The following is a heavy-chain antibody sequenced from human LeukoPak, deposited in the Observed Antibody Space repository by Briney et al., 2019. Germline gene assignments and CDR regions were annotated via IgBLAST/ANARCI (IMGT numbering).Heavy chain of an antibody. CDR2: IYPGDSDT. V-gene: IGHV5-51*01. J-gene: IGHJ3*02. CDR3: ARRGPIVVVVAATSGNDAFDI. D-gene: IGHD2-15*01. CDR1: GYSFTSYW. Sequence: GESLKISCKGSGYSFTSYWIGWVRQMPGKGLEWMGIIYPGDSDTRYSPSFQGQVTISADKSISTAYLQWSSLKASDTAMYYCARRGPIVVVVAATSGNDAFDIWGQGTMVTVSS.